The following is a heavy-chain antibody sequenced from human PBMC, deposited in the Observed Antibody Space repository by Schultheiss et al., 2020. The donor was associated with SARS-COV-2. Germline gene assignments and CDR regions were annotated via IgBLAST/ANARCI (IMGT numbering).Heavy chain of an antibody. CDR2: ISYDGSNK. CDR1: GFTFSSYA. J-gene: IGHJ4*02. D-gene: IGHD3-10*01. CDR3: AKDLVRGGAGELPTL. V-gene: IGHV3-30*04. Sequence: GGSLRLSCAASGFTFSSYAMHWVRQAPGKGLEWVAVISYDGSNKYYADSVKGRFTISRDNSKNTLYLQMNSLRADDTAVYYCAKDLVRGGAGELPTLWGQGTLVTVSS.